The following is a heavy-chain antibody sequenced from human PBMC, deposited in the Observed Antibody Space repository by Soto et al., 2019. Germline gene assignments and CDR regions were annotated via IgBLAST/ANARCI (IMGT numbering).Heavy chain of an antibody. J-gene: IGHJ4*02. Sequence: SETLSLTCTVSGASISSDDSSWSWIRQPPGKGLECLGYIYYSGSTYYNPSLKSRVAISVDMSKNQFSLKLSSVTAADTAVYYCARDRSYGGSGNFDYWGQGTLVTVSS. CDR1: GASISSDDSS. D-gene: IGHD3-22*01. V-gene: IGHV4-30-4*01. CDR2: IYYSGST. CDR3: ARDRSYGGSGNFDY.